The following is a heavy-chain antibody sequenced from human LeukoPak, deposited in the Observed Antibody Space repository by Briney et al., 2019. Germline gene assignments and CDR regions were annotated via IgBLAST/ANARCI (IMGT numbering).Heavy chain of an antibody. J-gene: IGHJ4*01. CDR3: ARNPIVVAGWWSFDD. V-gene: IGHV3-21*01. Sequence: GGSLSPSCAASGFTFSSYSTNGVRQAPGKGLEWVSSISSSSSNGYYTNSVKGRFTISRDNAKNSLYLQMNSLRAEDTAVYYCARNPIVVAGWWSFDDWGHGTMVTVSS. CDR2: ISSSSSNG. CDR1: GFTFSSYS. D-gene: IGHD6-19*01.